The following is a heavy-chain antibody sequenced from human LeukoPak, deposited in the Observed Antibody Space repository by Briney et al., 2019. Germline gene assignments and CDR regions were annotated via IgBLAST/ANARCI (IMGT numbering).Heavy chain of an antibody. CDR3: AQSLGSGNWIGNWFDP. J-gene: IGHJ5*02. D-gene: IGHD1-1*01. CDR2: IYYTGRT. CDR1: GGSISSSSHS. V-gene: IGHV4-39*01. Sequence: PSETLPLTCTVSGGSISSSSHSWGWIRQPPGKGLEWTGTIYYTGRTYYNPSLESRLTISADTSKNQFSLKLTSVTAADTAIYYCAQSLGSGNWIGNWFDPWGQGTLVTVSS.